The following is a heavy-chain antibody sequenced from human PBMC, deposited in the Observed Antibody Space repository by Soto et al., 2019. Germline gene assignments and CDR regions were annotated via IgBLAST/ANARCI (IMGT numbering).Heavy chain of an antibody. CDR3: ARGRYNALFMKFYYDH. J-gene: IGHJ4*02. CDR1: GFIFEDYG. V-gene: IGHV3-20*04. D-gene: IGHD1-20*01. CDR2: ISWNGRST. Sequence: PGGSLRLSCAASGFIFEDYGMGWVRQVPGKGLEWVANISWNGRSTGYADSVRGRLTISRDNAKNSLYLQINSLRAEDTASYYCARGRYNALFMKFYYDHWGQGT.